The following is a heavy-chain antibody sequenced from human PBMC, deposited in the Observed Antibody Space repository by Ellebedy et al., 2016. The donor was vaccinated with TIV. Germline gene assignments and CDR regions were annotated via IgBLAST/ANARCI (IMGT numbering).Heavy chain of an antibody. CDR1: GYTFTSYY. V-gene: IGHV1-18*04. J-gene: IGHJ5*02. CDR3: ARVWFGELLYVWFDP. Sequence: ASVKVSXXASGYTFTSYYMHWVRQAPGQGLEWMGWISAYNGNTNYAQKLQGRVTMTTDTSTSTAYMELRSLRSDDTAVYYCARVWFGELLYVWFDPWGQGTLVTVSS. CDR2: ISAYNGNT. D-gene: IGHD3-10*01.